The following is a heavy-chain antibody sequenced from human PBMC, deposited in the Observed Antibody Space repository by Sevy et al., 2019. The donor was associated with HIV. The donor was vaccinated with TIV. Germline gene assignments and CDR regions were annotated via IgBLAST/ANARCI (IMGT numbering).Heavy chain of an antibody. CDR3: VRAIAKGGSC. J-gene: IGHJ4*02. D-gene: IGHD6-13*01. V-gene: IGHV3-7*01. Sequence: GGSLRLSCVASGFTLNNYWMHWVRQAPGKGLEWVANINQDGGVTYYVDSVRGRFTISRDNGRNLMFLQMNSLRVDDTALYFCVRAIAKGGSCWGQGTLVTVSS. CDR2: INQDGGVT. CDR1: GFTLNNYW.